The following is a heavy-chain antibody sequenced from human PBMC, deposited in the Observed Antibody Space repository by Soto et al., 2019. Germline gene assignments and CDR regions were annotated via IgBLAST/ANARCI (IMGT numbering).Heavy chain of an antibody. CDR3: ARDRTPYSSGWYRLMDV. D-gene: IGHD6-19*01. CDR2: IIPIFGTA. Sequence: VKVSCKASGGTFSSYAISWVRQAPGQGLEWMGGIIPIFGTANYAQKFQGRVTITADESTSTAYMGLSSLRSEDTAVYYCARDRTPYSSGWYRLMDVWGQGTTVTVSS. J-gene: IGHJ6*02. CDR1: GGTFSSYA. V-gene: IGHV1-69*01.